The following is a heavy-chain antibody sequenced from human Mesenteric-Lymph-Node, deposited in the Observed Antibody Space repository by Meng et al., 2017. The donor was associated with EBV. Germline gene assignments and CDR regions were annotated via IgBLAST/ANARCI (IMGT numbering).Heavy chain of an antibody. D-gene: IGHD6-6*01. V-gene: IGHV1-18*01. CDR1: GYIITNYV. J-gene: IGHJ4*02. Sequence: QAHVVQSGSELKKPGASVMVSCKASGYIITNYVMNWVRQAPGQGLEWMGWIYTFNDDTIYAESFQDRVTLTTDTSTSTVYMELKSLRSDDTAVYYCARTYSSTSHFDYWGQGSLVTVSS. CDR2: IYTFNDDT. CDR3: ARTYSSTSHFDY.